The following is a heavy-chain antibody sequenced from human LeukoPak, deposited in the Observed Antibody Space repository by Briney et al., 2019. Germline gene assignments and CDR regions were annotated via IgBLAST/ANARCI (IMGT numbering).Heavy chain of an antibody. V-gene: IGHV4-34*01. Sequence: SETLSLTCAVYGGSFSGYYWSWIRQPPGKGLEWIGEINHSGSTNYNPSLESRVTISVDTSKNQFSLKLSSVTAADTAVYYCARGGYAGWYASWPFAFDIWGKGKMVTVSS. CDR1: GGSFSGYY. J-gene: IGHJ3*02. CDR3: ARGGYAGWYASWPFAFDI. CDR2: INHSGST. D-gene: IGHD2-15*01.